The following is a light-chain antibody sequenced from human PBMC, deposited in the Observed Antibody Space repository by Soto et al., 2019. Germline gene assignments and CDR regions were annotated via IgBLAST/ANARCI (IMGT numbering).Light chain of an antibody. J-gene: IGKJ1*01. Sequence: DIQMTQSPSTLSASVVDGVTITCRASQSISSWLAWYQQKPGKAPKLLIYKASSLESGVPSRFSGSGSGTEFTLTISSLQPDDFATYYCQQYNSYRTFGQGTKVDIK. CDR2: KAS. CDR3: QQYNSYRT. V-gene: IGKV1-5*03. CDR1: QSISSW.